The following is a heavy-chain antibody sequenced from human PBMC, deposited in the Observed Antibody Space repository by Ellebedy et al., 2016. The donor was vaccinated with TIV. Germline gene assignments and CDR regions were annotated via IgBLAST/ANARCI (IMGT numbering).Heavy chain of an antibody. V-gene: IGHV3-74*01. CDR2: INSDESSA. Sequence: GGSLRLXCAASGFIFTNYWMHWVRQAPGKGLVWVSRINSDESSASYADSVKGRFTISRDNAKNTVYLQMKSLGVDDTAVYYCARATGGREIDYWGQGTLVTVSS. CDR1: GFIFTNYW. CDR3: ARATGGREIDY. D-gene: IGHD1-14*01. J-gene: IGHJ4*02.